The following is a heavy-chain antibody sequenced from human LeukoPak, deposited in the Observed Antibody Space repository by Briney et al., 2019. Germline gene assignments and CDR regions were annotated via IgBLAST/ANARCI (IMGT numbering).Heavy chain of an antibody. CDR1: GGSISSSSYY. J-gene: IGHJ3*02. Sequence: SETLSLTCTVSGGSISSSSYYWGWIRQPTGKGLEWIGSIYYSGSTYYNPSLKSRVTISVDTSKNQFSLKLSSVTAADTAVYYCARPLEVTMVRGPPRAFDIWGQGTMVTVSS. D-gene: IGHD3-10*01. CDR3: ARPLEVTMVRGPPRAFDI. V-gene: IGHV4-39*01. CDR2: IYYSGST.